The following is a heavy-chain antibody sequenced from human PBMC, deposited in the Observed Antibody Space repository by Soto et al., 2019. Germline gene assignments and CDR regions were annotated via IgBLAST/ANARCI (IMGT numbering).Heavy chain of an antibody. Sequence: SETLSLTCAVSGGSISSSNWWSWVRQPPGKGLEWIGEIYHSGSTNYNPSLKSRVTISVDKSKNQFSLKLSSVTAADAAVYFCAREIKFVPSTRWAHFDFWGQGVLVTVSS. CDR1: GGSISSSNW. V-gene: IGHV4-4*02. CDR2: IYHSGST. J-gene: IGHJ4*02. CDR3: AREIKFVPSTRWAHFDF. D-gene: IGHD3-16*01.